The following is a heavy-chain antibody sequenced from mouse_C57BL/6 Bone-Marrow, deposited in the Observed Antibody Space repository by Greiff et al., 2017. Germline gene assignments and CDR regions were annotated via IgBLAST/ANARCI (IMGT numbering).Heavy chain of an antibody. CDR3: ARLYYDYPWFAY. CDR2: IDPSDSYT. D-gene: IGHD2-4*01. CDR1: GYTFTSYW. V-gene: IGHV1-69*01. Sequence: QVQLQQPGAELVMPGASVKLSCKASGYTFTSYWMHWVKQRPGQGLEWIGEIDPSDSYTNYNQKFKGKSTLTVDKSSSTAYMQLSSLTSEDSAVYYCARLYYDYPWFAYWGQGTLVTVSA. J-gene: IGHJ3*01.